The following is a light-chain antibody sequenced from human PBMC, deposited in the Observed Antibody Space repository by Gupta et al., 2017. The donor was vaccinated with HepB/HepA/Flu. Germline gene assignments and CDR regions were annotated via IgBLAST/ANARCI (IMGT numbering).Light chain of an antibody. CDR3: QVWDSSSDHHVV. Sequence: SYVLTQPPSVSVAPGKTARITCGGNNIGSKSVHWYQQKPGQAPVLVIYYDSDRPSGIPERFSGSNSGNTATLTISRVEAGDEAYYYCQVWDSSSDHHVVFGGVPKLNFL. V-gene: IGLV3-21*04. CDR2: YDS. CDR1: NIGSKS. J-gene: IGLJ2*01.